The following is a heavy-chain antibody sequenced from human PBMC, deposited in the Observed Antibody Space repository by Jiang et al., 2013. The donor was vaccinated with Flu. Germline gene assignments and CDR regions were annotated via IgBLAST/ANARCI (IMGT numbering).Heavy chain of an antibody. Sequence: GAEVKKPGESLKISCKGSGYSFTSYWIGWVRQMPGKGLEWMGIIYPGDSDTRYSPSFQGQVTISADKSISTAYLQWSSLKASDTAMYYCATTNQQNDYGDFASFAFDIWGQGTMVTVSS. CDR1: GYSFTSYW. D-gene: IGHD4-17*01. CDR3: ATTNQQNDYGDFASFAFDI. CDR2: IYPGDSDT. J-gene: IGHJ3*02. V-gene: IGHV5-51*01.